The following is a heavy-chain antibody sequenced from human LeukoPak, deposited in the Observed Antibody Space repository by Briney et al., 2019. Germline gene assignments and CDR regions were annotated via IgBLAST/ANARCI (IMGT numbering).Heavy chain of an antibody. Sequence: SETLSLTCAVYGGSFSGYYWSWIRQPPGKGLEWIGEINHSGSTNYNPSLKSRVTISVDTSKNQSSLKLSSVTAADTAVYYCAADYGGNLGYFDYWGQGALVTVSS. CDR1: GGSFSGYY. J-gene: IGHJ4*02. CDR3: AADYGGNLGYFDY. V-gene: IGHV4-34*01. CDR2: INHSGST. D-gene: IGHD4-23*01.